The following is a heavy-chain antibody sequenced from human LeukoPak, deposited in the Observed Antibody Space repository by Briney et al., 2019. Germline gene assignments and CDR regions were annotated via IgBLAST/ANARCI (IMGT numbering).Heavy chain of an antibody. CDR3: ARDWDDGDSYYPFDI. CDR1: GYTFSSYG. Sequence: ASVKVSCKASGYTFSSYGISWVRQAPGQGLEWMGWISAYNGNTNYAQKLQDRVTMTTDTSTSTAYMELRSLRSDDTAVYYCARDWDDGDSYYPFDIWGQGTLVTVFS. D-gene: IGHD2-21*01. CDR2: ISAYNGNT. V-gene: IGHV1-18*01. J-gene: IGHJ3*02.